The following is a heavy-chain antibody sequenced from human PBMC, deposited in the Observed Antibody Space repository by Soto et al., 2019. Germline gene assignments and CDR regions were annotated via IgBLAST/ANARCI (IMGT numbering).Heavy chain of an antibody. CDR3: ARQYADTSMGGYYYTGLDV. CDR1: GYSFATYW. J-gene: IGHJ6*02. Sequence: GESLKISCEGFGYSFATYWIGWVRQMPGKGLEWMGIIYPADSDTRYSPSFQGQVTISADKSISTAYLQWSSLKASDTAKYYCARQYADTSMGGYYYTGLDVWGQGTTVTVSS. D-gene: IGHD5-18*01. CDR2: IYPADSDT. V-gene: IGHV5-51*01.